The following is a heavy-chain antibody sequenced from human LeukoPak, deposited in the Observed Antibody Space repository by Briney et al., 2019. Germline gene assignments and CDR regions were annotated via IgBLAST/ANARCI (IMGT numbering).Heavy chain of an antibody. CDR3: ARGRPGGPELTGTTGLDF. J-gene: IGHJ4*02. D-gene: IGHD1-7*01. CDR2: INPNSGGT. Sequence: ASVKLSCKPAEYTFTGYYMHWVRQAPANGLQGRGRINPNSGGTNYGQKFQGRVTMTRDTSISTAYMELSRVRSDDTAVYYCARGRPGGPELTGTTGLDFWGQGTLVTVSS. V-gene: IGHV1-2*06. CDR1: EYTFTGYY.